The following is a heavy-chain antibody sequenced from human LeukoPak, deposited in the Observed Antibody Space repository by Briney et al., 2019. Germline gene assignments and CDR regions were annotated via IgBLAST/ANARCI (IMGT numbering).Heavy chain of an antibody. CDR2: ISSSSSTI. Sequence: GGSLRLSCAASGFTFSSYEMNWVRQAPGKGLEWVSYISSSSSTIYYADSVKGRFTISRDNAKNSLYLQMNSLRAEDTAVYYCARGYEQQLVPPDYWGQGTLVTVSS. V-gene: IGHV3-48*01. CDR3: ARGYEQQLVPPDY. CDR1: GFTFSSYE. J-gene: IGHJ4*02. D-gene: IGHD6-13*01.